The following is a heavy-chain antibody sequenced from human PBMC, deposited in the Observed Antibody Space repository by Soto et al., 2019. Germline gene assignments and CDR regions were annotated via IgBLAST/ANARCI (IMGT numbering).Heavy chain of an antibody. Sequence: ASVKVSCKASGYTLTTFFMHWVRQAPGQGLEWMGVINPGYPAGRNTTYAQKFQGSVTMTIDTPTSRVYMELCRLKYDDTAVYSWVREVIVAEATTAMDVWGQGTTVTVSS. D-gene: IGHD2-21*01. CDR2: INPGYPAGRNT. CDR1: GYTLTTFF. CDR3: VREVIVAEATTAMDV. J-gene: IGHJ6*02. V-gene: IGHV1-46*01.